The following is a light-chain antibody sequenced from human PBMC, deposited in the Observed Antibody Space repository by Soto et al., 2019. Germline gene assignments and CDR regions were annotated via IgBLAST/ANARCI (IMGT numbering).Light chain of an antibody. CDR1: QRISDSY. CDR2: AAS. CDR3: QQYNFFPRT. Sequence: EILLTQSPGILSLSPGERATLSCGASQRISDSYVAWYQHRLGQAPRLLVYAASTRAPGVPDRFSGSGSGTDFTLTISRLEPEDFAVYHCQQYNFFPRTFGGGTKVEIK. J-gene: IGKJ4*01. V-gene: IGKV3-20*01.